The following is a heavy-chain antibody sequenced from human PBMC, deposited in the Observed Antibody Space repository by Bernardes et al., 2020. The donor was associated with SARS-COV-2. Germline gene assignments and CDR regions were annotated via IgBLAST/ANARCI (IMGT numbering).Heavy chain of an antibody. Sequence: GGSRGLSFEALGFPLTAFWMHWFPQFQGKGWLWVSRMDTDGSTTNYADSVKGRFTISRDNAKNTLYLQMNSLRAEDTAVYYCVSDLGGIKGHWGQGTLVTVSS. D-gene: IGHD3-16*01. J-gene: IGHJ4*02. V-gene: IGHV3-74*01. CDR2: MDTDGSTT. CDR1: GFPLTAFW. CDR3: VSDLGGIKGH.